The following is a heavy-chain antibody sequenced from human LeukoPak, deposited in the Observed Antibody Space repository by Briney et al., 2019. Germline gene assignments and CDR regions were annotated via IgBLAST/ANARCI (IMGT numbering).Heavy chain of an antibody. V-gene: IGHV3-48*01. CDR3: ARSDGFDI. Sequence: GGSLRLSCGASGLILSTYSMEWLRQAPGKGLEWVSYISGSGTTISYADSVKGRFTISRDNAEKSLYLQMSSLRADDTAVYYCARSDGFDIWGQGTMVTVSS. J-gene: IGHJ3*02. CDR1: GLILSTYS. CDR2: ISGSGTTI.